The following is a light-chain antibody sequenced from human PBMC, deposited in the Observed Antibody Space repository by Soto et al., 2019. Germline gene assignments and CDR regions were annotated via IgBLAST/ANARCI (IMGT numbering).Light chain of an antibody. V-gene: IGLV7-43*01. CDR2: STN. CDR3: LLHFCEVWV. Sequence: QAVVTQEPSLTVSPGGTITLTCAFSTGAVTSASHPNWFQQKPGQVARSLIYSTNNKHSWTAARFSGSLLCGKSALSLSAVQSEDEADYSCLLHFCEVWVFGVWTKLAVL. CDR1: TGAVTSASH. J-gene: IGLJ3*02.